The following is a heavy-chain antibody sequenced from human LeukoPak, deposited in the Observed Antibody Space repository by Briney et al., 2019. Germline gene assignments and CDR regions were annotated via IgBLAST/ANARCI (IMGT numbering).Heavy chain of an antibody. D-gene: IGHD6-19*01. Sequence: SETLSLTCAVYGGSFSGYYWSWIRQPPGTGLEWIGETNHSGSTNYNPSLESRVTISVDTSKNQFSLKLSSVTAADTAVYYCARRVRAVAADYWGQGTLVTVSS. CDR2: TNHSGST. CDR3: ARRVRAVAADY. V-gene: IGHV4-34*01. J-gene: IGHJ4*02. CDR1: GGSFSGYY.